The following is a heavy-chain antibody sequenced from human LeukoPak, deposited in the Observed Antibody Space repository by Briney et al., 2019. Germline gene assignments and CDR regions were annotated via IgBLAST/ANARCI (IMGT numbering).Heavy chain of an antibody. CDR1: GGSISGYY. D-gene: IGHD6-13*01. J-gene: IGHJ4*02. CDR2: IYYSGST. CDR3: ARPWYSSSEGADY. V-gene: IGHV4-39*01. Sequence: SETLSLTCTVSGGSISGYYWSWIRQPPGKGLEWIGSIYYSGSTYYNPSLKSRVTISVDTSKNQFSLKLSSVTAADTAVYYCARPWYSSSEGADYWGQGTLVTVSS.